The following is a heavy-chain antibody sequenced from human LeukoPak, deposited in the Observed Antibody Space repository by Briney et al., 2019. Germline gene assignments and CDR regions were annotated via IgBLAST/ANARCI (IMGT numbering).Heavy chain of an antibody. CDR1: GYTFTSYA. CDR2: INAGNGNT. D-gene: IGHD6-13*01. CDR3: AREEAAAACLDP. V-gene: IGHV1-3*01. J-gene: IGHJ5*02. Sequence: GASVKVSRKASGYTFTSYAMHWVRQAPGQRLEWMGWINAGNGNTKYSQKFQGRVTITRDTSASTAYMELSSLRSEDTAVYYCAREEAAAACLDPWGQGTLVTVSS.